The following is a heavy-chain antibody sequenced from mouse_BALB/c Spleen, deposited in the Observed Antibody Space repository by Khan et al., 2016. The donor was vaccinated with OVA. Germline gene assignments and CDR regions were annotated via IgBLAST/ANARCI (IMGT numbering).Heavy chain of an antibody. Sequence: EVELVESGGGLVQPGGSRKLSCAASGFTFSSYGMHWVRQAPERGLEWVAYISGDSNTIYYADTVTGRFTISRDNTRKFLLLQMTSLMSEDTAMYYCATSYFYGYYFDYWGPGTTLTVSS. D-gene: IGHD1-1*01. CDR1: GFTFSSYG. CDR2: ISGDSNTI. CDR3: ATSYFYGYYFDY. J-gene: IGHJ2*01. V-gene: IGHV5-17*02.